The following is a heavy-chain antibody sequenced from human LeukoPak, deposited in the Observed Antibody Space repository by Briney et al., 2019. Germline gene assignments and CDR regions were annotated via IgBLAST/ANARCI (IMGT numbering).Heavy chain of an antibody. J-gene: IGHJ3*02. CDR1: GFTFSSYS. D-gene: IGHD3-10*01. CDR2: ISSSSSYI. CDR3: ATDPRGVQFGWAFDI. V-gene: IGHV3-21*04. Sequence: GGSLRLSCAASGFTFSSYSMNWVRQAPGKGLEWVSSISSSSSYIYYADSVKGRFTISRDNAKNSLYLQMNSLRAEDTAVYYCATDPRGVQFGWAFDIWGQGTMVTVSS.